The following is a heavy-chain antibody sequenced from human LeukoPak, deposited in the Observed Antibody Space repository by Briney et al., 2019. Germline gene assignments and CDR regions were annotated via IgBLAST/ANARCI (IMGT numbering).Heavy chain of an antibody. CDR2: IFYSGNT. Sequence: KPSETLSLTCTVSGGSISSSSHCWGWIRQPPGKGLEWIGTIFYSGNTYYNPSLKSRVTISVDTSKSQFSLELNSVTAADTAVYYCAVAGARYYDSSGLYAFDFWGQGTMVTVSS. D-gene: IGHD3-22*01. V-gene: IGHV4-39*01. CDR3: AVAGARYYDSSGLYAFDF. J-gene: IGHJ3*01. CDR1: GGSISSSSHC.